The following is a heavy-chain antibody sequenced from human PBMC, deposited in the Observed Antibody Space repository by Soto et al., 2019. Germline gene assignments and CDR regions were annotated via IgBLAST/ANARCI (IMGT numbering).Heavy chain of an antibody. CDR1: GGTFSSYA. V-gene: IGHV5-51*01. J-gene: IGHJ6*02. Sequence: KVSCKASGGTFSSYAISWVRQMPGKGLEWMGIIYPGDSDTRYSPSFQGQVTISADKSISTAYLQWSSLKASDTAMYYCARCKYYYDSSGYYYGGHYYGMDVWG. D-gene: IGHD3-22*01. CDR2: IYPGDSDT. CDR3: ARCKYYYDSSGYYYGGHYYGMDV.